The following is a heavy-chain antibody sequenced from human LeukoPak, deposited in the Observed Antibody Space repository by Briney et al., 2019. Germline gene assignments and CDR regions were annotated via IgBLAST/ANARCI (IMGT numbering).Heavy chain of an antibody. Sequence: GASVKVSCKASGYTFTGYYMHWVRQAPGQGLEWMGWINPNSGGTNYAQKFQGRVTMTRDTSISTAYMELSRLRSDDTAVYYCARDHITMVRGVISLMATYYMDVWGKGTTVTVSS. CDR1: GYTFTGYY. CDR2: INPNSGGT. V-gene: IGHV1-2*02. J-gene: IGHJ6*03. D-gene: IGHD3-10*01. CDR3: ARDHITMVRGVISLMATYYMDV.